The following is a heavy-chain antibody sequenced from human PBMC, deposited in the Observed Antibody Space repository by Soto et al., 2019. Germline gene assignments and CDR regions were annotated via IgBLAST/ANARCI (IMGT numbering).Heavy chain of an antibody. CDR1: GYNFTNYG. CDR2: ISAYIGHT. J-gene: IGHJ4*02. D-gene: IGHD1-20*01. Sequence: HVQLVQSGPEVKKPGASVKVSCKASGYNFTNYGITWVRQAPGQGLEWMGWISAYIGHTNYAQRLLGRVTMTTDTSTNKAYMELSRLRSDHTAVYYCAPSPRYNWNYVQFWGQGTLLTVSS. CDR3: APSPRYNWNYVQF. V-gene: IGHV1-18*01.